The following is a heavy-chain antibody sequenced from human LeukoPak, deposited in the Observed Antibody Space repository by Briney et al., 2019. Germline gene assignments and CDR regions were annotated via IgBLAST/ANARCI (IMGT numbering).Heavy chain of an antibody. D-gene: IGHD5-18*01. CDR2: ISGSGGST. V-gene: IGHV3-23*01. Sequence: ASVKVSCKASGDAFSSYAMSWVRQAPGKGLEWVSAISGSGGSTYYADSVKGRFTISRDNSKNTLYLQMNSLRAEDTAVYYCAKDGYSYGYRFEDAFDIWGQGTMVTVSS. CDR1: GDAFSSYA. J-gene: IGHJ3*02. CDR3: AKDGYSYGYRFEDAFDI.